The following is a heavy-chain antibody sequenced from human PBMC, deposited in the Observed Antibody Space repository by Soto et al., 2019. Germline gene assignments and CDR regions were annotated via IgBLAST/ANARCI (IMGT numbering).Heavy chain of an antibody. CDR1: DGSLSPNY. CDR2: IYYAGTT. CDR3: ARLGRFYQALDS. J-gene: IGHJ4*02. Sequence: QVQLQESGPGLVKPSETLSLSCTVSDGSLSPNYWSWIRQPPGKGLEWIGYIYYAGTTTYNPSLKSRVTISLDTPKNEVSLKLTSETAADTAVYYCARLGRFYQALDSWGPGTLVTVSS. V-gene: IGHV4-59*08. D-gene: IGHD2-2*01.